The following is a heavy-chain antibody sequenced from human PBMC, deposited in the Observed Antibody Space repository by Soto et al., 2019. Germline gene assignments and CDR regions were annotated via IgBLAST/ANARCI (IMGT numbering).Heavy chain of an antibody. D-gene: IGHD2-2*01. Sequence: QVQLVQSGAEVKKPGSSVKVSCKASGGTFGNYAVSWVRQAPGQGLEWMGKIMPVFGTVNYAQKFQGRVTITVDKFTNTAYMELSSLRSGDTAVYYCARVCVPGIYGEDVWGQGTTVSVSS. J-gene: IGHJ6*02. V-gene: IGHV1-69*06. CDR1: GGTFGNYA. CDR2: IMPVFGTV. CDR3: ARVCVPGIYGEDV.